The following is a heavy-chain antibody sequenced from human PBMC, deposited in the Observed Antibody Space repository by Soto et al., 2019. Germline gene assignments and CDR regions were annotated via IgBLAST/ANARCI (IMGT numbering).Heavy chain of an antibody. Sequence: QVQLVQSGAEVKKPGSSVKVSCKASGGTFSSYAISWVRQAPGQGLEWMGGIIPIFGTANYAQKFQGRVTITVDESTSTAYLELSSLRSEETAVYYCARGGIAVAAPIPFDYWGQGTLVTVSS. CDR2: IIPIFGTA. J-gene: IGHJ4*02. D-gene: IGHD6-19*01. V-gene: IGHV1-69*12. CDR3: ARGGIAVAAPIPFDY. CDR1: GGTFSSYA.